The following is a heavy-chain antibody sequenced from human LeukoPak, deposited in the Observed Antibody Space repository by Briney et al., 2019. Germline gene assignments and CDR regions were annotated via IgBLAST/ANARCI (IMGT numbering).Heavy chain of an antibody. CDR3: ARQKCTSTSCLTKNAFDI. D-gene: IGHD2-2*01. Sequence: SETLSLTCTVSGSISSYYWSWIRQPPGKELEWIGYIYTSGSTSYNPSLKSRVTISVDTSKNQFSLDLSSVTAADTAVYYCARQKCTSTSCLTKNAFDIWGRGTMVTVSS. CDR1: GSISSYY. J-gene: IGHJ3*02. CDR2: IYTSGST. V-gene: IGHV4-4*09.